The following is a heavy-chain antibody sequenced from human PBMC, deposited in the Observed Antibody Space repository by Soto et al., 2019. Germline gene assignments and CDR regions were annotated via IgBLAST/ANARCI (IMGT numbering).Heavy chain of an antibody. CDR1: GYTFTSYG. CDR3: ATAYDYGDSYYYYGIDV. V-gene: IGHV1-18*01. J-gene: IGHJ6*02. Sequence: GASVKVSWKASGYTFTSYGISWVRQAPGQGLEWMGWISAYNGNTNYAQKLQGRVTMTTDTSTSTAYMELRSLRSEDTAVYYCATAYDYGDSYYYYGIDVWAQGTTVTVSS. D-gene: IGHD4-17*01. CDR2: ISAYNGNT.